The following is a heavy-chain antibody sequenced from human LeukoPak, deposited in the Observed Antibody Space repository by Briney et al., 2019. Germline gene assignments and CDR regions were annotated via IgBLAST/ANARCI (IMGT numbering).Heavy chain of an antibody. D-gene: IGHD6-13*01. CDR2: ISSSSSYI. CDR3: ARDRWSSRWGDFDY. V-gene: IGHV3-21*01. CDR1: GFTFSSYS. Sequence: GGSLRLSCAASGFTFSSYSMNWVRQAPGKGPEWVSSISSSSSYIYYADSVKGRFTISRDNAKNSLYLQMNSLRAEDTAVYYCARDRWSSRWGDFDYWGQGTLVTVSS. J-gene: IGHJ4*02.